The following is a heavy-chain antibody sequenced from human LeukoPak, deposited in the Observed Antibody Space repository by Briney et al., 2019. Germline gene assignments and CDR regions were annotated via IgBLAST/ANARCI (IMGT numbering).Heavy chain of an antibody. Sequence: GASVKVSCKASGYTFIGYYMHWVRQAPGQGLEWMGWINPNSGDTNYAQKLQGRVTMTRDTSISTAYMELSRLRSDDTAVYYCARVMDGSGSYLKWGQGTLVTDSS. D-gene: IGHD3-10*01. J-gene: IGHJ4*02. CDR2: INPNSGDT. CDR1: GYTFIGYY. V-gene: IGHV1-2*02. CDR3: ARVMDGSGSYLK.